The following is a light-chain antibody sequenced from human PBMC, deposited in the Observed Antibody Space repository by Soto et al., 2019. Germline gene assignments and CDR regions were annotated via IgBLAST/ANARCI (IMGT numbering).Light chain of an antibody. J-gene: IGLJ3*02. Sequence: QAVVTQEPSLTVSPGGTVTLTCASSTGLVTTHHHPNWFQQKPGQAPRALIYDTYKKHYWTPARFSGSLLGGKGALTLSNAQPEDEAEYYCLLFYDGISRAFGGGTQLTVL. V-gene: IGLV7-43*01. CDR2: DTY. CDR3: LLFYDGISRA. CDR1: TGLVTTHHH.